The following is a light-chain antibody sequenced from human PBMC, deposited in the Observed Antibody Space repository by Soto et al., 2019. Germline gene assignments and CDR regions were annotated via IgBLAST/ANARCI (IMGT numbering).Light chain of an antibody. Sequence: DIQMTQSPSSLSASVGDRVTITCRASQTMSNFLHWYQQKPGKAPKVLIYAISNLKSGVPSRFSGNGSGTGFSLAITGVQAEDFATYDSQRRYSTPYSCGQGTKVEIK. V-gene: IGKV1-39*01. CDR2: AIS. J-gene: IGKJ2*03. CDR3: QRRYSTPYS. CDR1: QTMSNF.